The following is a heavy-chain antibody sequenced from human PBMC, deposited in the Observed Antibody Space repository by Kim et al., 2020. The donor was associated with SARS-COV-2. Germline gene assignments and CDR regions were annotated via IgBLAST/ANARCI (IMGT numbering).Heavy chain of an antibody. V-gene: IGHV4-39*01. CDR3: ARRSHYYDSSGYLEYYFDY. D-gene: IGHD3-22*01. CDR1: GGSISSSSYY. CDR2: IYYSGST. Sequence: SETLSLTCTVSGGSISSSSYYWGWIRQPSGKGLEWIGSIYYSGSTYYNPSLKSRVTISVDTSKNQFSLRLSSVTAADTAVYYCARRSHYYDSSGYLEYYFDYWGQGTLVTVSS. J-gene: IGHJ4*02.